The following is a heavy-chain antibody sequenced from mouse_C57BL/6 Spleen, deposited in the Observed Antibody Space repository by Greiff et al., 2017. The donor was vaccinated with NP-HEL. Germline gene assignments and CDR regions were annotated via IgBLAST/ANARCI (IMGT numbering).Heavy chain of an antibody. J-gene: IGHJ2*01. D-gene: IGHD1-1*01. CDR3: ALGGTTVVAYYFDY. CDR2: IDPSDSYT. CDR1: GYTFTSYW. Sequence: QVQLKQPGAELVMPGASVKLSCKASGYTFTSYWMHWVKQRPGQGLEWIGEIDPSDSYTNYNQKFKGKSTLTVDKSSSTAYMQLSSLTSEDSAVYDCALGGTTVVAYYFDYWGQGTTLTVSS. V-gene: IGHV1-69*01.